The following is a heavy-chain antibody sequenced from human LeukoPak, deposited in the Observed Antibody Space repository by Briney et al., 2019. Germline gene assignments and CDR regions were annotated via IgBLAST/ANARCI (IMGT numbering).Heavy chain of an antibody. J-gene: IGHJ4*02. CDR3: ARHGRYCSGGSCYRPFDY. Sequence: PSETLSLTCTVSGGSISSYYWSWNRQPPGEGLEWIGYIYYSGSTNYNPSLKSRVTISVDTSKNQFSLKLSSVTAADTAVYYCARHGRYCSGGSCYRPFDYWGQGTLVTVSS. D-gene: IGHD2-15*01. V-gene: IGHV4-59*08. CDR2: IYYSGST. CDR1: GGSISSYY.